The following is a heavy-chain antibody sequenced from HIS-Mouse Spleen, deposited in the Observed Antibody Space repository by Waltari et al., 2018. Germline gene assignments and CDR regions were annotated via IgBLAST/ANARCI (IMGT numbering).Heavy chain of an antibody. CDR3: AREIPYSSSWYDWYFDL. D-gene: IGHD6-13*01. Sequence: QVQLQESGPGLVKPSETLSLTCTVSGGPISSYYWTWIRQPPGKGLEWIGYIYYSGSTNYNPSLKSRVTISVDTSKNQFSLKLSSVTAADTAVYYCAREIPYSSSWYDWYFDLWGRGTLVTVSS. J-gene: IGHJ2*01. V-gene: IGHV4-59*12. CDR2: IYYSGST. CDR1: GGPISSYY.